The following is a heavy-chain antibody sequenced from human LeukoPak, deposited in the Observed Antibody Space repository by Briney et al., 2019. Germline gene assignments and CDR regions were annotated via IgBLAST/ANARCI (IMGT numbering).Heavy chain of an antibody. Sequence: SETLSLTCAVYGGSFSGYYWSWIRQPPGKGLEWIGEINHSGSTNYNPSLKSRVTISVDTSKNQFSLKLSSVTAADKAVYYCARDLFGYSSGWIFDYWGQGTLVTVSS. CDR1: GGSFSGYY. CDR3: ARDLFGYSSGWIFDY. V-gene: IGHV4-34*01. D-gene: IGHD6-19*01. CDR2: INHSGST. J-gene: IGHJ4*02.